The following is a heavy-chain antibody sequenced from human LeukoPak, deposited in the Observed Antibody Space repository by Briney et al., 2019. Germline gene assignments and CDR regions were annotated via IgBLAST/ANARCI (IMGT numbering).Heavy chain of an antibody. CDR3: SESRRSFDWFDP. V-gene: IGHV4-39*01. Sequence: SETLSLTCTVSGGSFSSSSYYWGWIRQPPGKGLLWIGSIYYSGSTYYNPSLKSRVTISVDTSKNQFSLKLSSVTAADTAVYYCSESRRSFDWFDPWGQGTLVTVSS. CDR1: GGSFSSSSYY. CDR2: IYYSGST. J-gene: IGHJ5*02. D-gene: IGHD3-9*01.